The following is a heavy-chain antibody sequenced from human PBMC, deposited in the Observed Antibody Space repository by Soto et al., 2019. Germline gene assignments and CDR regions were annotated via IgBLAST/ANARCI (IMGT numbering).Heavy chain of an antibody. CDR1: GDSVSSNSAA. Sequence: QVQLQQSGPGLVKPSQTLSLTCDISGDSVSSNSAAWNWIRQSPSRGLEWLGRTYYRSKWYNDYSVSVKSRITINPDTSKNQLTLELNSVTPEDTAVYYCARGPRAHYGMDVWGQGTTVTVSS. J-gene: IGHJ6*02. CDR2: TYYRSKWYN. D-gene: IGHD3-10*01. CDR3: ARGPRAHYGMDV. V-gene: IGHV6-1*01.